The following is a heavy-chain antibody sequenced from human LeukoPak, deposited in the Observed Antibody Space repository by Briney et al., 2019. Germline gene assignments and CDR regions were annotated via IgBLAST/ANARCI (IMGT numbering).Heavy chain of an antibody. J-gene: IGHJ4*02. Sequence: GASVKVSCKTSGYTFNNYGISWVRQAPGQGLEWMGWISGYNGNAKYAQKVQGRVTMTTDISTSTAYMELRSLRSGDTAVYYCATDGVGATSNAEYHFDYWGQGTLVTVSS. V-gene: IGHV1-18*01. CDR2: ISGYNGNA. CDR1: GYTFNNYG. D-gene: IGHD1-26*01. CDR3: ATDGVGATSNAEYHFDY.